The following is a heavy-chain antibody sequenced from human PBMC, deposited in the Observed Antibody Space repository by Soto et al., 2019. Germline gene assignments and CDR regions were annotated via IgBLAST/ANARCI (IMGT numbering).Heavy chain of an antibody. CDR2: ISWDGGST. CDR3: AKSPGAYDSSGYYYYYGMDI. J-gene: IGHJ6*02. D-gene: IGHD3-22*01. CDR1: GFTSDDYA. Sequence: EVQLVESGGVVVQPGGSLRLSCAASGFTSDDYAMHWVRQAPGKGLEWVSLISWDGGSTYYADSVKGRFTISRDNSKNSLYLQMNSLRAEDTALYYCAKSPGAYDSSGYYYYYGMDIWGQGTTVTVSS. V-gene: IGHV3-43D*04.